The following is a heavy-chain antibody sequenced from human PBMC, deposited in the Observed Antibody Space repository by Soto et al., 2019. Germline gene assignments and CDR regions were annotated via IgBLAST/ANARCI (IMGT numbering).Heavy chain of an antibody. CDR1: GFTFSSYW. Sequence: GGSLRLSCAASGFTFSSYWMSWVRQAPGKGLEWVANIKQDGSEKYYVDSVKGRFTISRDNAKNSLYLQMNSLRAEDTAVYYCARDGGYSYGYLSMGRYMDVWGKGTTVTVSS. CDR2: IKQDGSEK. CDR3: ARDGGYSYGYLSMGRYMDV. V-gene: IGHV3-7*01. D-gene: IGHD5-18*01. J-gene: IGHJ6*03.